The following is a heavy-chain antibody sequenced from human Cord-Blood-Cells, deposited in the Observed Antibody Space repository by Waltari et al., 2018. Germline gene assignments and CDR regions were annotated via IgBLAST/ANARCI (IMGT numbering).Heavy chain of an antibody. V-gene: IGHV1-69*12. CDR1: GGTFSSYA. CDR3: ARPGGIVVVPAATYDAFDI. D-gene: IGHD2-2*01. J-gene: IGHJ3*02. CDR2: IIPIVGTA. Sequence: QVQLVQSGAEVKKPGSSVKVSCKASGGTFSSYAISWVRQDLGQGLEWMGGIIPIVGTANYAQKFQGRVTFTADESTSTAYMELSSLRSEDTAVYYCARPGGIVVVPAATYDAFDIWGQGTMVTVSS.